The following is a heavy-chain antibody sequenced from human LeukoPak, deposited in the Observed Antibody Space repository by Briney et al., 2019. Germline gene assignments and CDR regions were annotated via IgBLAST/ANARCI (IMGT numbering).Heavy chain of an antibody. D-gene: IGHD3-3*01. V-gene: IGHV3-7*01. CDR3: ARAESWSGYREYLYYYYGMDV. J-gene: IGHJ6*02. CDR2: IKQDGSEK. Sequence: QPGGSLRLSCAASGFTFSSYWMSWVRQAPGKGLEWVANIKQDGSEKYYVDSVKGRFTISRDNAKNSLYLQMNSLRAEDTAVYYCARAESWSGYREYLYYYYGMDVWGQGTTVTVSS. CDR1: GFTFSSYW.